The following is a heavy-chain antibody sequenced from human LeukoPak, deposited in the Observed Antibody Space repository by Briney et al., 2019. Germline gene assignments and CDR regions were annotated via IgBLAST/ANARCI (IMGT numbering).Heavy chain of an antibody. CDR3: ARQTGSGLFILP. Sequence: SETLSLTCTVSGGSISSSSYYWGWIRQPPGKGLEWIGSIYYSGSTYYNPSLKSQVSISIDTSKNQFSLRLTSVTAADTAVYYCARQTGSGLFILPGGQGTLVTASS. V-gene: IGHV4-39*01. D-gene: IGHD3/OR15-3a*01. J-gene: IGHJ4*02. CDR2: IYYSGST. CDR1: GGSISSSSYY.